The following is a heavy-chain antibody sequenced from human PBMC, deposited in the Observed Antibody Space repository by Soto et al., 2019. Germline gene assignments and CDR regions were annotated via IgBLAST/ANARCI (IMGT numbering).Heavy chain of an antibody. CDR3: ARALGGSGRDSDY. D-gene: IGHD3-10*01. V-gene: IGHV1-3*01. Sequence: QVQLVQSGAEVKKPGASVKVSCKASGYTFTSYAMHWVRQAPGQRLEWMGWINAGNGNTKYSQKFQGRVTITRDTTASTAERELSSRRSEETAVYYCARALGGSGRDSDYWGQGTLVTVSS. CDR2: INAGNGNT. CDR1: GYTFTSYA. J-gene: IGHJ4*02.